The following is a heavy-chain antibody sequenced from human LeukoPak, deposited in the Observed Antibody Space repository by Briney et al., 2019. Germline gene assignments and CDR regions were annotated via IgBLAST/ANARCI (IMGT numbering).Heavy chain of an antibody. CDR3: ARSVTGTYYDY. CDR1: GFNFNSYA. J-gene: IGHJ4*02. CDR2: IRYDGGDQ. V-gene: IGHV3-30*02. D-gene: IGHD7-27*01. Sequence: GGSLRLSCAASGFNFNSYAMHWVRQAPGKGLEWVTYIRYDGGDQYYADSVKGRFTISRDNAKNSLYLQMNSLRAEDTAVYYCARSVTGTYYDYWGQGTLVTVSS.